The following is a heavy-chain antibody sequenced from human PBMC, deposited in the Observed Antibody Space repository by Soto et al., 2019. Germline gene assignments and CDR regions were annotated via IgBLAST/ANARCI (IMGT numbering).Heavy chain of an antibody. Sequence: GGSLRLSCAAAGFTFSGYSMSWVRQAPGKGLEWVSYISSSSSTIYYADSVNGRFTISRNKAKNSLYLQMNSLRDEDTAVYYCARDPGWGWTAPPYSYKNGRDGWGQGNRFT. CDR1: GFTFSGYS. J-gene: IGHJ6*02. V-gene: IGHV3-48*02. CDR2: ISSSSSTI. CDR3: ARDPGWGWTAPPYSYKNGRDG. D-gene: IGHD2-15*01.